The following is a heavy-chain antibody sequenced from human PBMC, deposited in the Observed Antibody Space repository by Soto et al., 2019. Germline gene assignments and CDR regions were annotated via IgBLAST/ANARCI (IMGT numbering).Heavy chain of an antibody. CDR3: AKDLIYGYNSGRPFDS. CDR2: IGSRGDST. CDR1: GFTFSSFA. J-gene: IGHJ4*02. Sequence: EVQLLESGGGLVQPGGSLRLSCAASGFTFSSFAMSWVRQAPGKGLEWVSAIGSRGDSTYYADSVKGRFTISRDNSKNTLYLQMNSLRAEDTAVYYCAKDLIYGYNSGRPFDSWGLGTLVTVSS. D-gene: IGHD6-19*01. V-gene: IGHV3-23*01.